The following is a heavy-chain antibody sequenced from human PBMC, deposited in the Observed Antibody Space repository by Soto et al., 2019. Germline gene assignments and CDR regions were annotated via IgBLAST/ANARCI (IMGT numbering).Heavy chain of an antibody. V-gene: IGHV3-21*01. CDR1: GFTFSSYS. D-gene: IGHD2-2*01. CDR2: ISSSSSYI. J-gene: IGHJ4*02. Sequence: GGSLRLSCAASGFTFSSYSMNWVRQAPGKGLEWVSSISSSSSYIYYADSVKGRFTISRDNAKNSLYLQMNSLRAEDTAVYYCARAQSGIVVVPAASGYFDYWGQGTLVTVSS. CDR3: ARAQSGIVVVPAASGYFDY.